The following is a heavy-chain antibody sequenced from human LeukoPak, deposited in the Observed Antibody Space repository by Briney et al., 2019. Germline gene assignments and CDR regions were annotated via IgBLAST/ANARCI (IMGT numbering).Heavy chain of an antibody. D-gene: IGHD1-26*01. Sequence: GGSLRLSCAASGFTVSSNYMSWVRQAPGKGLEWVSVIYSGGSTYYVDSVKGRFTISRDNSKNTLYLQMNSLRAEDTAVYYCARDQWELPYYYYGMDVWGQGTTVTVSS. J-gene: IGHJ6*02. CDR1: GFTVSSNY. V-gene: IGHV3-66*01. CDR3: ARDQWELPYYYYGMDV. CDR2: IYSGGST.